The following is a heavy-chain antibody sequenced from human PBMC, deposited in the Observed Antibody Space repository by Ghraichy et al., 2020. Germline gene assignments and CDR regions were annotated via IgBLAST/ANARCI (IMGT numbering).Heavy chain of an antibody. D-gene: IGHD3-22*01. CDR3: AREPYDTSTYYLPFDY. Sequence: ESLNISCAASGFTFSSYSLNWVRQAPGKGLEWVSYISSSTSTIYYADSVKGRFTVSRDNAKNSLYLQMNSLRAEDTAVYYCAREPYDTSTYYLPFDYWGQGTLVTVSS. CDR2: ISSSTSTI. CDR1: GFTFSSYS. J-gene: IGHJ4*02. V-gene: IGHV3-48*04.